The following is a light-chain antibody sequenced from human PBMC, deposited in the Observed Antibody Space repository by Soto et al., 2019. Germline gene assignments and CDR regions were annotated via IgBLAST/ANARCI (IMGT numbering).Light chain of an antibody. Sequence: QSVLTQPASVSGSPGQSITISCTGTSSDVGGYNYVSWYQQHPDKAPKLMIYEVSNRPSGVSNDFSGSKSGNTASLTISGLQAEDEADYYCSSYTTSSTYVFGTGTKVTVL. CDR1: SSDVGGYNY. CDR3: SSYTTSSTYV. V-gene: IGLV2-14*01. CDR2: EVS. J-gene: IGLJ1*01.